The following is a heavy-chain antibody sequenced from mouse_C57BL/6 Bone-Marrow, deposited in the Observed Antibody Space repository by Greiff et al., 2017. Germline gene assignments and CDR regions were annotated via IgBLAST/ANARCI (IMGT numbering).Heavy chain of an antibody. CDR1: GYTFTDYY. D-gene: IGHD4-1*01. CDR2: INPYNGGT. J-gene: IGHJ2*01. Sequence: EVQLQQSGPVLVKPGASVKMSCKASGYTFTDYYMNWVKQSHGKSLEWIGVINPYNGGTSYNQKFKGKATLTVDKSSSTAYMELNSLTSEDSAVYYCAGPWDPYYFDYWGQGTTLTVSS. CDR3: AGPWDPYYFDY. V-gene: IGHV1-19*01.